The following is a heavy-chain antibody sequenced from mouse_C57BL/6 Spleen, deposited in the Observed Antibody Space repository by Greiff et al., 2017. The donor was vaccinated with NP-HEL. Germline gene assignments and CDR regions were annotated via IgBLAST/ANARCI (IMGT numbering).Heavy chain of an antibody. V-gene: IGHV5-16*01. CDR2: INSDGSRT. CDR1: GFTFSDYY. D-gene: IGHD2-1*01. Sequence: EVMLVESEGGLVQPGSSMKLSCTASGFTFSDYYMAWVSQVPEKGLEWVANINSDGSRTYYLDSLKSRFIISRDNATNILYLQLSSLKSEDTATYYCARGGYGNSLAYWGQGTLVTVSA. J-gene: IGHJ3*01. CDR3: ARGGYGNSLAY.